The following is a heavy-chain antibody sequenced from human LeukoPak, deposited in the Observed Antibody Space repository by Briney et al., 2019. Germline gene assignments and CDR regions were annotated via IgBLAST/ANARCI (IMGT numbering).Heavy chain of an antibody. CDR2: IYYSGST. J-gene: IGHJ4*02. V-gene: IGHV4-59*01. CDR1: GGSIRSYY. D-gene: IGHD4-17*01. Sequence: PSETLSLTCTVSGGSIRSYYWSWIRQPPGKGLERIGHIYYSGSTNYNPSLKSRVSISVDTSKNQFSLKLSSVTAADTAVYYCARTGSTVTMLYPFDHWGQGTLVTVSS. CDR3: ARTGSTVTMLYPFDH.